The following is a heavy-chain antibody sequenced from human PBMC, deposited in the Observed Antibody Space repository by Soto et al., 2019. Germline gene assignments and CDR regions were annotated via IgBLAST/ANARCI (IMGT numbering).Heavy chain of an antibody. CDR3: ARSSGYLPGGY. CDR1: GYLISSGYY. CDR2: IHHTGTT. Sequence: PSETLSLTCGVSGYLISSGYYWGWIRQPPGKGLEWIGIIHHTGTTYYNPSLKSQVTISVDTSNNQFSLKLTSVTAADTAVYFCARSSGYLPGGYWGQGTQVTVS. D-gene: IGHD5-12*01. J-gene: IGHJ4*02. V-gene: IGHV4-38-2*01.